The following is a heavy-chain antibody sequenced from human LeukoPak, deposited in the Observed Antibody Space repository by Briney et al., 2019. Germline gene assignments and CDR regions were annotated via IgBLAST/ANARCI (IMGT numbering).Heavy chain of an antibody. Sequence: GGSLRLSCAASGFTFSNYWMHWVRQAPGKGLVWVSRINSDGSSTSYADSVKGRFTISRDNAKNTLYLQMNSLRAEDTAVYYCASPRDNWNYFHDAFDIWGQGTMVTVSS. V-gene: IGHV3-74*01. CDR1: GFTFSNYW. CDR2: INSDGSST. D-gene: IGHD1-7*01. J-gene: IGHJ3*02. CDR3: ASPRDNWNYFHDAFDI.